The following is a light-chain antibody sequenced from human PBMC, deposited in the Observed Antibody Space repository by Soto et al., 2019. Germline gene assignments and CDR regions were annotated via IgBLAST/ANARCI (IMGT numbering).Light chain of an antibody. CDR3: QQYYSTLLT. Sequence: DIVMTQSPDSLAVSLGERATINCKSSQSVLYSSNNKNYLAWYQQKPGQPPKLLIYWASTRESGVPDRFSGSGSVTDFTLTISSLQAEDVAVYYCQQYYSTLLTFGGGTKVEIK. V-gene: IGKV4-1*01. J-gene: IGKJ4*01. CDR1: QSVLYSSNNKNY. CDR2: WAS.